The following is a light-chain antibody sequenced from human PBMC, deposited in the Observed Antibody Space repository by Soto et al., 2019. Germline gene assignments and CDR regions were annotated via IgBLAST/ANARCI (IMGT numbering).Light chain of an antibody. CDR2: WAS. CDR3: QQYYSTPRT. J-gene: IGKJ1*01. Sequence: DIVMTQSPDSLVVSLGERATINCKSSQSILYNSNNKNYLAWYQQKAGQPPKLLIYWASTRESGVPDRFSGSGSGTDFTLTISSLQAEDVAVYYCQQYYSTPRTFGQGTKVEI. CDR1: QSILYNSNNKNY. V-gene: IGKV4-1*01.